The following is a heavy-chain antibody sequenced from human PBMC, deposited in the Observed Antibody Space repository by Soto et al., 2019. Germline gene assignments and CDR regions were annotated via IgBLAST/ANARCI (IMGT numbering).Heavy chain of an antibody. V-gene: IGHV3-7*01. J-gene: IGHJ4*02. CDR1: GFTFSAYW. CDR3: ARTGYGHHDFLDY. Sequence: EVHLAESGGGLVQPGGSLRLSCAASGFTFSAYWMNWVRQAPGKGLEWVANINEDGSEYNDVASVKGRFTLSRDNAKNSLFLQMNALRVADTAVYYCARTGYGHHDFLDYGGQGIHVSVSS. CDR2: INEDGSEY. D-gene: IGHD5-18*01.